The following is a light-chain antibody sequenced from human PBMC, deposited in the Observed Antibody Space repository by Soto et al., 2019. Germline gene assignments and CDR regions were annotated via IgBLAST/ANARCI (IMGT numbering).Light chain of an antibody. Sequence: LTQPPSASGSPGQSVTISCTGTSSDVDGYNYVSWYQQHPGKAPKLMIYDVSQRPSGVSDRFSGSKSGNTASLTVSGLQAEDEADYYCSSLTTTNFVFGTGTKVTVL. V-gene: IGLV2-8*01. CDR1: SSDVDGYNY. J-gene: IGLJ1*01. CDR2: DVS. CDR3: SSLTTTNFV.